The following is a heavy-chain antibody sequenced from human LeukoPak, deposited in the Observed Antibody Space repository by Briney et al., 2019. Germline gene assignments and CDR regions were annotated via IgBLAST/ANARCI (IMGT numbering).Heavy chain of an antibody. CDR2: ISGSGGST. CDR3: AKVVSGGKLERLVEYYFDY. J-gene: IGHJ4*02. CDR1: GFIFSSYA. V-gene: IGHV3-23*01. Sequence: GGSLRLSCAASGFIFSSYAMSWVRQAPGKGLEWVSAISGSGGSTYYADSVKGRFTISRDNSKNTLYLQMNSLRAEDTAVYYCAKVVSGGKLERLVEYYFDYWGQGTLVTVSS. D-gene: IGHD1-1*01.